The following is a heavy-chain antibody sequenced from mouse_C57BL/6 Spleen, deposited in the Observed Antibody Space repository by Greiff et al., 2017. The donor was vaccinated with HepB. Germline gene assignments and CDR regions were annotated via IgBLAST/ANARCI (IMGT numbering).Heavy chain of an antibody. CDR2: IYPRSGNT. CDR1: GYTFTSYG. CDR3: AREDDGYYRGFAY. D-gene: IGHD2-3*01. J-gene: IGHJ3*01. V-gene: IGHV1-81*01. Sequence: VQLQQSGAELARPGASVKLSCKASGYTFTSYGISWVKQRTGQGLEWIGEIYPRSGNTYYNEKFKGKATLTADKSSSTAYMELRSLTSEDSAVYFGAREDDGYYRGFAYWGQGTLVTVSA.